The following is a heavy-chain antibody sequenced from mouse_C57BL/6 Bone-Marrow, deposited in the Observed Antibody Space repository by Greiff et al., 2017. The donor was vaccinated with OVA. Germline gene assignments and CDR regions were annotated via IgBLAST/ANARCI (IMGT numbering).Heavy chain of an antibody. CDR2: IRNKANGYTT. Sequence: DVHLVESGGGLVQPGGSLSLSCAASGFTFTDYYMSWVRQPPGKALEWLGFIRNKANGYTTEYSASVKGRFTISRDNSQSILYLQMNALRAEDSATYYCARSSSLRSYGSTWVAYWGQGTLVTVSA. CDR3: ARSSSLRSYGSTWVAY. CDR1: GFTFTDYY. D-gene: IGHD1-1*01. V-gene: IGHV7-3*01. J-gene: IGHJ3*01.